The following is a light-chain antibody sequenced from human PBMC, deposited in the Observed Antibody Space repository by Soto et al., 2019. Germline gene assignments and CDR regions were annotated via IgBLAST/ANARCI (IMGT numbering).Light chain of an antibody. CDR2: GAS. CDR3: QQYGGSPIT. CDR1: QSVSRR. V-gene: IGKV3-20*01. Sequence: EVVLTQSPGTLSLSPGGRATLSCRASQSVSRRLAWYQQRPGQSPRLRISGASMRASGVPVRFIGSGSGTDFTLTITRLEPEDFAVYYCQQYGGSPITFGLGTRLEI. J-gene: IGKJ5*01.